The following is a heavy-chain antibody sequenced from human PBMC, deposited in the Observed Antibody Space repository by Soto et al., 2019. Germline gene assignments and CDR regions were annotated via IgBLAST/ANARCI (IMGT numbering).Heavy chain of an antibody. J-gene: IGHJ4*02. D-gene: IGHD3-22*01. CDR2: IIPIFGTA. CDR1: AGTFSSYA. CDR3: ARVSNYYDSSGNLS. V-gene: IGHV1-69*06. Sequence: QVQLVQSGAEVKKPGSSVKVSCKASAGTFSSYAISWVRQAPGHGLEWMGGIIPIFGTANYAQKFQGRVTITADKSTSTAYMELSSLRSEDTAVYYCARVSNYYDSSGNLSWGQGTLVTVSS.